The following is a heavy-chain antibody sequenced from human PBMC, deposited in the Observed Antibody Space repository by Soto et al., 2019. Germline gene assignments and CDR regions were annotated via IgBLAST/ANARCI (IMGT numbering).Heavy chain of an antibody. V-gene: IGHV3-64D*06. CDR2: ISSNGGGT. D-gene: IGHD2-8*01. Sequence: HPVGSLRLSCSASGFTFNSYTMSWVRQAPGKGLEYVSAISSNGGGTYYADSVKGRFIISRDNSENTLYLQMSSLRIEDTAVYYCVRADAQYRSYGIWYKYWGQGTLVTVSS. CDR3: VRADAQYRSYGIWYKY. J-gene: IGHJ4*02. CDR1: GFTFNSYT.